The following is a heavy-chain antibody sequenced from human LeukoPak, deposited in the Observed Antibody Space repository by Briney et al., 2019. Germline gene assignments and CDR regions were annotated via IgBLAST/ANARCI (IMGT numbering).Heavy chain of an antibody. CDR2: IYYSGST. D-gene: IGHD3-10*01. V-gene: IGHV4-39*07. J-gene: IGHJ4*02. CDR3: ARSYFGSGTFNGFDY. Sequence: SETLSLTCTVSGGSISSSSYYWGWIRQPPGKGLEWIGSIYYSGSTYYNPSLKSRATISVDTSKNQFSLKLSSVSAADTAVYYCARSYFGSGTFNGFDYWGQGTLVTVSS. CDR1: GGSISSSSYY.